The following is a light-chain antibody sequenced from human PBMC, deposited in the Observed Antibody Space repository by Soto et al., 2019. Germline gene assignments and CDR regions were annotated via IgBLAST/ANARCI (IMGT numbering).Light chain of an antibody. J-gene: IGKJ4*01. CDR2: AAS. V-gene: IGKV1-9*01. Sequence: DIQLTQSPSFLSASVGDRVTITCRASQDISDYLAWYQQRPGKAPKLLIYAASTLQSGVPSRFSGSGSGTEFTLTISSLQPEDIATYYCQQYDNLPLTFGGGTKVDIK. CDR1: QDISDY. CDR3: QQYDNLPLT.